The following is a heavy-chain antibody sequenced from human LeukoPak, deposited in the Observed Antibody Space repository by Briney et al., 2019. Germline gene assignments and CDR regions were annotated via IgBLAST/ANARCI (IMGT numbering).Heavy chain of an antibody. CDR2: MNEYGSEK. Sequence: GGSLTLSCAASGFTFSNYWINWVRQAPGKGLEWVANMNEYGSEKYYVDSVRGRFTISRDNAENSLFLHMSSLRVEDTAVYRCARVLYGSRVNVIDSWGPGTLVTVSS. CDR3: ARVLYGSRVNVIDS. CDR1: GFTFSNYW. D-gene: IGHD2-2*01. J-gene: IGHJ4*02. V-gene: IGHV3-7*01.